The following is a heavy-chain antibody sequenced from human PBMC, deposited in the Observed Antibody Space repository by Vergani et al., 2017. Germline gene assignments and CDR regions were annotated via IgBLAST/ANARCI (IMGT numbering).Heavy chain of an antibody. CDR1: GYNFPIHW. J-gene: IGHJ4*02. Sequence: EVQLVQSGAEVKKPGESLKISCKASGYNFPIHWIGWVRQMPGKGLEWLGVIYPGDSDTRYNPSFQGQVIISVDKSVSTVYLQWSSLRASDTAMYYCARAQGFSYSDGSDYWGQGTLVTVSS. V-gene: IGHV5-51*01. CDR3: ARAQGFSYSDGSDY. CDR2: IYPGDSDT. D-gene: IGHD1-26*01.